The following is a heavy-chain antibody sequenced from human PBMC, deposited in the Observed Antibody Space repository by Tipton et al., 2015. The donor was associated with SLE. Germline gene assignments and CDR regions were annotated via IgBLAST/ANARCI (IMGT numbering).Heavy chain of an antibody. CDR1: GGSISSHY. V-gene: IGHV4-59*11. Sequence: GLVKPSETLSLTCTVSGGSISSHYWSWIRQPPGKGLEWIGYIYYSGSTNYNPSLKSRVTISVDTSKNQFSLKLSSVTAADTAVYYCARGGKLRYFDLWGRGTLVTVSS. CDR3: ARGGKLRYFDL. J-gene: IGHJ2*01. CDR2: IYYSGST.